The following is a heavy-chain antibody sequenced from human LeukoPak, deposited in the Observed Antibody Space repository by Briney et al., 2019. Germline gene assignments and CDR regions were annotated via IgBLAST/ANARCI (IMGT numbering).Heavy chain of an antibody. CDR1: GFTFSSYA. CDR3: STATYSSGYHYFES. D-gene: IGHD5-18*01. Sequence: GGSLRLSCLASGFTFSSYAMNWVRQAPGKGLEWVSSISHSGTPTYYADSVRGRFTISRDNAKNSLYLQMNTLRAEDTAVYFCSTATYSSGYHYFESWGQGTLVTVSS. V-gene: IGHV3-21*01. CDR2: ISHSGTPT. J-gene: IGHJ4*02.